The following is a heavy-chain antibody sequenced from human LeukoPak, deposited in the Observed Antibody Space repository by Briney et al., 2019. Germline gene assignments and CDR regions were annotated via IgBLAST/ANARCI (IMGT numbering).Heavy chain of an antibody. Sequence: ASVKVSCKASGYTFTSYGISWVRQAPGQGLEWMGWIRAYNGNTNYAQKLQGRLTMTTDTSTSTAYMELRSLRSDDTAVYYCARDSRSGYDFINYYYYYMDVWGKGTTVTVSS. CDR2: IRAYNGNT. CDR1: GYTFTSYG. J-gene: IGHJ6*03. V-gene: IGHV1-18*01. CDR3: ARDSRSGYDFINYYYYYMDV. D-gene: IGHD5-12*01.